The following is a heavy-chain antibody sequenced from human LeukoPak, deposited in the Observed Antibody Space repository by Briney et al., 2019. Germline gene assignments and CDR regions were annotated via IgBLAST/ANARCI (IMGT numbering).Heavy chain of an antibody. V-gene: IGHV4-39*01. D-gene: IGHD3-3*01. CDR3: ARGPYYDFWSGYQYYFDY. Sequence: SETLSLTCTVSGGSIRSSYYYWGWIRQPPGKGLEWIGSIYYSGSTYYNPSLKSRVIISVDTSKNQFSLKLSSVTAADTAVYYCARGPYYDFWSGYQYYFDYWGQGTLVTVSS. CDR1: GGSIRSSYYY. CDR2: IYYSGST. J-gene: IGHJ4*02.